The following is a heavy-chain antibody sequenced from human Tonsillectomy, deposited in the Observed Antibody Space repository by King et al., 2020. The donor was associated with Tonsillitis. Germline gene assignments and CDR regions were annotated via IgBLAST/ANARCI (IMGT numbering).Heavy chain of an antibody. CDR1: GFSFDDYA. Sequence: VQLVESGGDLVQPGRSLRLSCAASGFSFDDYAMHWVRQTPGKGLEWVSGINWNSNYIGYADSVKGRFTISRDNAKNSLYLQMNGLRAEDTAFYYCARVPLSTGTTTFFDYWGQGTLVTVSS. V-gene: IGHV3-9*01. J-gene: IGHJ4*02. CDR2: INWNSNYI. D-gene: IGHD1-7*01. CDR3: ARVPLSTGTTTFFDY.